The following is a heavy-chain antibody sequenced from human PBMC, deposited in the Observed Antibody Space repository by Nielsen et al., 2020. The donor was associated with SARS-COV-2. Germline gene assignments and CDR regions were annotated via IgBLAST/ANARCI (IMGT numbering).Heavy chain of an antibody. CDR3: ARRGEGYCSSTSCYPEYFQH. CDR1: GYSFTSYW. CDR2: IYPGDSDT. J-gene: IGHJ1*01. D-gene: IGHD2-2*01. Sequence: GESLKISCKGSGYSFTSYWIGWVRQMHGKGLEWMGIIYPGDSDTRYSPSFQGQVTISADKSISTAYLQWSSLKASDTAMYYCARRGEGYCSSTSCYPEYFQHWGQGTLVTVSS. V-gene: IGHV5-51*01.